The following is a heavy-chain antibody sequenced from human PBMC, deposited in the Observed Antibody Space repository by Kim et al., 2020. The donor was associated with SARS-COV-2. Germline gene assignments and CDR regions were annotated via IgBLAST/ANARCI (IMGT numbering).Heavy chain of an antibody. D-gene: IGHD6-19*01. CDR2: IYYSGSN. Sequence: SETLSLTCTVSGGYISSSSYYWGWIRQRPGKGLEWIGSIYYSGSNYYNSSLKSRVTISVDTSKNQFPLKLSSVTAADTAVYYCARHLGVVVLGIAVAAPGGMDVWGQGTTVTVSS. CDR3: ARHLGVVVLGIAVAAPGGMDV. V-gene: IGHV4-39*01. J-gene: IGHJ6*02. CDR1: GGYISSSSYY.